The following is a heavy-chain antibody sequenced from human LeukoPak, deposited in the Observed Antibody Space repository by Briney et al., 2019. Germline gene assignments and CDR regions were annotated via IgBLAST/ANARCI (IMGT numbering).Heavy chain of an antibody. D-gene: IGHD5-18*01. CDR1: GGSISSGGYY. J-gene: IGHJ3*02. CDR3: ARGWSDTAMVNGAFDI. Sequence: SETLSLTCTVSGGSISSGGYYWSWIRQHPGKGLEWIGYIYYSGSTYYNPSLKSRVTISVDTSKNQFSLKLSSVTAADTAVYYCARGWSDTAMVNGAFDIWGQGTMVTVSS. CDR2: IYYSGST. V-gene: IGHV4-31*03.